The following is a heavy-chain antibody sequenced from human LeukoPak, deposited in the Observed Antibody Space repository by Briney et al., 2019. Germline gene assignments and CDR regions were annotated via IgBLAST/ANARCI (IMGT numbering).Heavy chain of an antibody. D-gene: IGHD3-22*01. CDR2: ISAYNGNT. CDR3: ARDHGDYYDSSGYFDY. CDR1: GYTFTSYG. V-gene: IGHV1-18*01. Sequence: GASVKVSCKASGYTFTSYGISWVRQAPGQGLEWMGWISAYNGNTNYAQKLQGRVTMTTDTSTSTAYMELRGLRSDDTAVYYCARDHGDYYDSSGYFDYWGQGTLVTVSS. J-gene: IGHJ4*02.